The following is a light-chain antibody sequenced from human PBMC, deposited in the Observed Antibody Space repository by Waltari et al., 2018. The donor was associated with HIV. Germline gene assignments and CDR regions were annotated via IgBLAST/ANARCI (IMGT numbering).Light chain of an antibody. CDR2: GNS. Sequence: QSVLPQPPSVSGAPGQRVTISCTGSSSNIGAQYAVHWYQHVPGTAPKVLIYGNSDRPSGVPDRFSGSKSGTSASLVITGLQAEDEANYYCQSYDSSLSAWVFGGGTKLTVL. J-gene: IGLJ3*02. CDR1: SSNIGAQYA. CDR3: QSYDSSLSAWV. V-gene: IGLV1-40*01.